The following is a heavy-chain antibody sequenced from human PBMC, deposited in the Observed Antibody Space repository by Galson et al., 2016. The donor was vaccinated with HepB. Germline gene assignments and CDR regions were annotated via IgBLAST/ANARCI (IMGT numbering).Heavy chain of an antibody. CDR2: IYSGGST. Sequence: SLRLSCAASGFTVSTNYMSWVRQAPGKGLEWVSVIYSGGSTYYADSVKGRFTISRDSSKNTLYLQMNSLRAEDTAVYYCAREARSPDAFDIWGQGTMVTVSS. J-gene: IGHJ3*02. CDR1: GFTVSTNY. V-gene: IGHV3-53*01. CDR3: AREARSPDAFDI.